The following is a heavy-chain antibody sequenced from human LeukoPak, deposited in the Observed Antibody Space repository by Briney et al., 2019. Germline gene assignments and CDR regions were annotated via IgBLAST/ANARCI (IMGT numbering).Heavy chain of an antibody. D-gene: IGHD2-15*01. CDR1: GFTFSSYG. Sequence: PGGSLRLSCAASGFTFSSYGMSWVRQAPRKGLDWVSAISGSGGSTYYADSVKGRFTICRDNSKNTLYLQMNSLRAEDTAVYYCAKPLVVAAVFDYWGQGTLVTVSS. J-gene: IGHJ4*02. CDR2: ISGSGGST. V-gene: IGHV3-23*01. CDR3: AKPLVVAAVFDY.